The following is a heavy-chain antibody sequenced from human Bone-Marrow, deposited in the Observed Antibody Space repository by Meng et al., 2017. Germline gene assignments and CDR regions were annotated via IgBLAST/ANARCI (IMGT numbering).Heavy chain of an antibody. V-gene: IGHV3-23*01. CDR3: AAPKDYGDYFAQFKNYYGMDV. Sequence: GESLKISCAASGFTFSSYAMSWVRQAPGKGLEWVSAISGSGGSTYYADSVKGRFTISRDNSKNTLYLLMNSLRAEDTAVYYCAAPKDYGDYFAQFKNYYGMDVWGQGTTVTVSS. CDR2: ISGSGGST. CDR1: GFTFSSYA. D-gene: IGHD4-17*01. J-gene: IGHJ6*02.